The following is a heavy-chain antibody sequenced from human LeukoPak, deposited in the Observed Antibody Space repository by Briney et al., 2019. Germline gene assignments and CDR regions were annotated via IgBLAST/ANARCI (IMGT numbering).Heavy chain of an antibody. CDR3: ARDQYTYYDILTGVNRHAFDI. CDR2: IYYSGST. D-gene: IGHD3-9*01. V-gene: IGHV4-59*01. Sequence: SETLSLTCTVSGGSISSYYWSWIRQPPGKGLEWIGYIYYSGSTNYNPSLKSRVTISVDTSKNQFSLKLSSVTTADTAVYYCARDQYTYYDILTGVNRHAFDIWGQGTMVTVSS. J-gene: IGHJ3*02. CDR1: GGSISSYY.